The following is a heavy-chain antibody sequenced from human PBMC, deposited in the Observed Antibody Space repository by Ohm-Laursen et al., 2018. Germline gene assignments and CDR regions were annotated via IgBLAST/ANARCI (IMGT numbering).Heavy chain of an antibody. Sequence: GTLSLTCTVSGDSINSRYWSWIRQPPGKGLEWIGYIDHSGSTTYSPSLKSRVTISVDTSKNQFSLKLSSVTAADTAVYYCAKDDSSSDPNPGNMATADWGQGTLVTVSS. CDR3: AKDDSSSDPNPGNMATAD. V-gene: IGHV4-59*01. D-gene: IGHD5-24*01. CDR1: GDSINSRY. J-gene: IGHJ4*02. CDR2: IDHSGST.